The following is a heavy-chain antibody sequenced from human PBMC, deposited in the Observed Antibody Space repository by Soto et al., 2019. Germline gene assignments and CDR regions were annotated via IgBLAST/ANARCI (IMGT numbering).Heavy chain of an antibody. V-gene: IGHV4-30-4*01. Sequence: QLQESGPGLVMPSQTLSLTCTVSGASINNNDYYWSWIRQTPGKGLEWIGYVYYSGSTDYIPSLKSRLSLSIDKSQNQFTLKLNSVTAADTATYYCAIEVWGRGGHDLDSWGQGTLVTVSS. D-gene: IGHD7-27*01. CDR3: AIEVWGRGGHDLDS. CDR2: VYYSGST. J-gene: IGHJ4*02. CDR1: GASINNNDYY.